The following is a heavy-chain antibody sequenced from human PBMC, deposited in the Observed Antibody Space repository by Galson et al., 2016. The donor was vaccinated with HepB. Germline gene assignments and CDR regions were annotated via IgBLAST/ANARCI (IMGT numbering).Heavy chain of an antibody. CDR2: ISGSGGST. Sequence: SLRLSCAASGFTLRSYAMSWVRRAPGKGLEWVSAISGSGGSTYYADSVKGRFTISRDNSKNTLYLQMNSLRAEDTAVYYCAKPGAATYDFDYWGQGTLVTVSS. J-gene: IGHJ4*02. CDR3: AKPGAATYDFDY. V-gene: IGHV3-23*01. D-gene: IGHD3-10*01. CDR1: GFTLRSYA.